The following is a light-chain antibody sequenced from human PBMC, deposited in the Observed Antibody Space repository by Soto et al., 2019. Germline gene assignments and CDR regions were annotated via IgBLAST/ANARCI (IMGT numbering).Light chain of an antibody. Sequence: DIQMTQSPSSLSASVGDRVTITCRASQSISNFLNWYQHKPGKAPKVLISGASTLRSGVPSRFSGSGSGTDFTLTISSLQPDDSATSYCQQYHYSVLTFGGGTTVEIK. CDR1: QSISNF. J-gene: IGKJ4*01. V-gene: IGKV1-39*01. CDR3: QQYHYSVLT. CDR2: GAS.